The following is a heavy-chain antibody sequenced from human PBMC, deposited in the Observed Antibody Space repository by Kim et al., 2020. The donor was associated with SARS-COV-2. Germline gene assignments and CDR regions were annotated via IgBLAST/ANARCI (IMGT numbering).Heavy chain of an antibody. J-gene: IGHJ6*02. D-gene: IGHD3-10*01. CDR1: GGSISSGGYY. Sequence: SETLSLTCNVSGGSISSGGYYWTWIRQHPGKGLEWIGYIYNTGTTHYYPSLKSRITMSVDTSQNRFFLEVRSVTVADTAVYYCARGGITVARGGQGMDVWGRGTTVSVSS. CDR3: ARGGITVARGGQGMDV. CDR2: IYNTGTT. V-gene: IGHV4-31*03.